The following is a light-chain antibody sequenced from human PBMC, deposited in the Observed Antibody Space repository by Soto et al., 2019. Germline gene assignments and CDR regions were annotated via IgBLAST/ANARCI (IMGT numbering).Light chain of an antibody. CDR3: APWDDTLNGLV. Sequence: QSVLTQPPSASGTPGQRVTISCSGSRSNIGSNTVNWYQQLPGTAPKLLIYKKNPRPSGVPHRFAGSKSGTSASLAISVLQSEDESDYYCAPWDDTLNGLVSGAGTK. CDR2: KKN. J-gene: IGLJ1*01. V-gene: IGLV1-44*01. CDR1: RSNIGSNT.